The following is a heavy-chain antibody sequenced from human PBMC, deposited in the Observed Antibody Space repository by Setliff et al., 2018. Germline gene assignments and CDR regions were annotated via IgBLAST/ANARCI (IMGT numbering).Heavy chain of an antibody. Sequence: GASVKVSCKASGYIFTNHDINWVRQAPGQGLVWMGWMSPDSDRKASAQKFQGRVTMTRNNSISTFYMELSSLRSDDTAVYYCARGVGAVGDYWGQGTLVTVSS. D-gene: IGHD1-26*01. J-gene: IGHJ4*02. CDR1: GYIFTNHD. CDR3: ARGVGAVGDY. CDR2: MSPDSDRK. V-gene: IGHV1-8*01.